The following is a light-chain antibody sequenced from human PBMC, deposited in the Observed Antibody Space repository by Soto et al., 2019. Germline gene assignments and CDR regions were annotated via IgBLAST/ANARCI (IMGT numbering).Light chain of an antibody. CDR2: DGS. J-gene: IGKJ4*01. CDR1: QSVRSSY. Sequence: EIVLTQSPATLYLSPGDRATLSCGASQSVRSSYVAWYQQKAGLAPRLLIYDGSSRASGIPARFSGGGSGTDFSLTIGRLEPEDFAVYYCQQYDNSAPLSFGGGTKVEMK. CDR3: QQYDNSAPLS. V-gene: IGKV3D-20*01.